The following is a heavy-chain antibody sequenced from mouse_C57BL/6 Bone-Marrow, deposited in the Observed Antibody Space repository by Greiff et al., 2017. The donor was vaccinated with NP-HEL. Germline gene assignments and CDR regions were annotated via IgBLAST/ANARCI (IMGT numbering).Heavy chain of an antibody. CDR1: GYTFTDYY. V-gene: IGHV1-19*01. Sequence: VQLKESGPVLVKPGASVKMSCKASGYTFTDYYMNWVKQSHGKSLEWIGVINPYNGGTSYNQKFKGKATLTVDKSSSTAYMELNSLTSEDSAVYYCAKNYGSSPGVWGTGTTVTVSS. CDR2: INPYNGGT. CDR3: AKNYGSSPGV. J-gene: IGHJ1*03. D-gene: IGHD1-1*01.